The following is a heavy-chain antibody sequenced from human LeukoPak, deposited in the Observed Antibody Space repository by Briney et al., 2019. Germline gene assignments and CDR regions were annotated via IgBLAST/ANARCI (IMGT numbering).Heavy chain of an antibody. D-gene: IGHD4-17*01. J-gene: IGHJ5*02. CDR1: GGSISSSTYY. V-gene: IGHV4-39*01. Sequence: SETLSLTCTVPGGSISSSTYYWGWIRQPPGKGLEWIASIYYTGNTYYNPSLKSRVTTSVDTSNNQFSLKLNSVTAADTAVYYCARRRLGETTTANWFDPWGPGTLVTVSS. CDR2: IYYTGNT. CDR3: ARRRLGETTTANWFDP.